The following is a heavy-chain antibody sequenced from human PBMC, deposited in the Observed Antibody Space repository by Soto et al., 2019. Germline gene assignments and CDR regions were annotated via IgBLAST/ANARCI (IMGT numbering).Heavy chain of an antibody. CDR3: ARTSVPSSYYYYGMDV. CDR1: GGSLSGYY. J-gene: IGHJ6*02. CDR2: INHSGST. V-gene: IGHV4-34*01. D-gene: IGHD1-1*01. Sequence: PSENLSLTCAVYGGSLSGYYWNWIRQPPGKGLEWIGEINHSGSTNYNPSLKSRVTISVDTSKNQFSLKLSSVTAADTAVYYCARTSVPSSYYYYGMDVWGQGTTVTVSS.